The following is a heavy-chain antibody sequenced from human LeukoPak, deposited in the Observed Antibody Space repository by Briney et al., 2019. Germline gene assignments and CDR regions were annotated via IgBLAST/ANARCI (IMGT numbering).Heavy chain of an antibody. CDR2: INPGGSST. D-gene: IGHD1-14*01. CDR1: RFTFSFYW. V-gene: IGHV3-74*01. Sequence: GGSPRPSCAASRFTFSFYWMHWVRQVPGQGLVWVSRINPGGSSTAYADSVKGRFTISRDNAKNTLYLQMDSLRADDTGVYYCARSNQADDYWGQGTLVTVSS. J-gene: IGHJ4*02. CDR3: ARSNQADDY.